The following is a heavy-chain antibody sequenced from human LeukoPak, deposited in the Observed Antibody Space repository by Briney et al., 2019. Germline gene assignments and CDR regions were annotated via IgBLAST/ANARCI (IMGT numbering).Heavy chain of an antibody. CDR1: GFIFDNFG. Sequence: PGGSLRLSCAASGFIFDNFGMTWVRQAAGKGLEWVSRISASGHSTTYADSVKGRITISRDNSKNTLYLQMNSLRAEDTAVYYCARTDSSGYYYRFDYWGQGTLVTVSS. CDR2: ISASGHST. J-gene: IGHJ4*02. CDR3: ARTDSSGYYYRFDY. V-gene: IGHV3-23*01. D-gene: IGHD3-22*01.